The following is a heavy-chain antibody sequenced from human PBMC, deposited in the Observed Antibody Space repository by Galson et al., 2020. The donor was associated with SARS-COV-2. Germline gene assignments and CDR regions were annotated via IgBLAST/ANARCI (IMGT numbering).Heavy chain of an antibody. V-gene: IGHV3-15*01. J-gene: IGHJ4*02. CDR3: TTGSSWDY. CDR2: IKSKTDGATT. CDR1: GFTFSNTW. Sequence: TGGSLRLSCAASGFTFSNTWMTWVRQAPGKGLEWVGLIKSKTDGATTDYAAPVKGRFAISRDDSKDTLFLQMNRLKTEDTAVYYCTTGSSWDYWGQGTLVTVSS.